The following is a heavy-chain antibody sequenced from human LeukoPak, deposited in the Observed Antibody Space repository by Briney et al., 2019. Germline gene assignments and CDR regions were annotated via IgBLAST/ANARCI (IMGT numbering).Heavy chain of an antibody. Sequence: GGSLRLSCATFGFTFSNYAMNWVRQAPGKGLEWVSGISASGDSPYYADSVKGRFTISRDNSKNALYLQMNSLRAEDTAVYYCAKVYNWNYQLSDYWGQGTLVTVSS. CDR2: ISASGDSP. D-gene: IGHD1-1*01. V-gene: IGHV3-23*01. CDR3: AKVYNWNYQLSDY. J-gene: IGHJ4*02. CDR1: GFTFSNYA.